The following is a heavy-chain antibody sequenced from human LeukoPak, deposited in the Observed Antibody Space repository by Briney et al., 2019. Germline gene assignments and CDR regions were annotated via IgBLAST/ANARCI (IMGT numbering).Heavy chain of an antibody. V-gene: IGHV3-21*01. D-gene: IGHD3-22*01. CDR1: GFTFSSYS. CDR3: ARWGDEAYYDSSGCIDY. J-gene: IGHJ4*02. Sequence: GGSLRLSCAASGFTFSSYSMNWVRQAPGKGLEWVSSISSSSSYIYYADSVKSRFTISRDNAKNSLYLQMNSLRAEDTAVYYCARWGDEAYYDSSGCIDYWGQGTLVTVSS. CDR2: ISSSSSYI.